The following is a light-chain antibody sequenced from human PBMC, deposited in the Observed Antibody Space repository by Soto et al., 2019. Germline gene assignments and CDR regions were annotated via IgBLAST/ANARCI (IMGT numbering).Light chain of an antibody. Sequence: IVLTQSPGTLSLSPGERATLSCRASQSVSSNFLAWSQEKPGQAPRHLIYGASSRATGIPDRFSGSGSGTDFTLTISRLEPEDFAVYYCRQYGYSLGFAFGGGTKVEIK. CDR1: QSVSSNF. V-gene: IGKV3-20*01. CDR2: GAS. CDR3: RQYGYSLGFA. J-gene: IGKJ4*01.